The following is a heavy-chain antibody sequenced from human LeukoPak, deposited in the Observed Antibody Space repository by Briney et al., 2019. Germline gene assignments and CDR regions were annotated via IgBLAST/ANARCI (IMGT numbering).Heavy chain of an antibody. Sequence: GGSLRLSCAASGFAFSSYAMTWVRQAPGKGLEWVSTFSASGSNTYYADSVKGRFTISRDNSKNTLYLQMNSLRAEDTALYYCAKELNWGFPPFDYWGQGTLVTVSS. D-gene: IGHD7-27*01. V-gene: IGHV3-23*01. CDR1: GFAFSSYA. J-gene: IGHJ4*02. CDR2: FSASGSNT. CDR3: AKELNWGFPPFDY.